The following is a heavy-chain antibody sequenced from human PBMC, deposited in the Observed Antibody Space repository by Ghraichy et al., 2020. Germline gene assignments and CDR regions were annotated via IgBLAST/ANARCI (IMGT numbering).Heavy chain of an antibody. J-gene: IGHJ4*02. CDR1: GFTFRSYW. CDR2: IKQDGSEK. V-gene: IGHV3-7*03. CDR3: ARDCSSTICYADY. Sequence: GGSLRLSCAASGFTFRSYWMTWVRQAPGRGLEWVANIKQDGSEKYYVDSVRGRFTISRDNAKNSLFLHMNSLRAEDTAVYYCARDCSSTICYADYWGQGTPVTVSS. D-gene: IGHD2-2*01.